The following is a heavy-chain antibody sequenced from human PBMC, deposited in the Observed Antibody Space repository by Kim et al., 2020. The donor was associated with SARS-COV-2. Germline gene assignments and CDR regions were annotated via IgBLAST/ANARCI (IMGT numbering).Heavy chain of an antibody. V-gene: IGHV4-39*01. J-gene: IGHJ4*02. Sequence: SETLSLTCTVSGGSISSSSYYWGWIRQPPGKGLEWIGSIYYSGSTYYNPSLKSRVTISVDTSKNQFSLKLSSVTAADTAVYYCASRRYYDSSGYGSVDYWGQGTLVTVSS. CDR3: ASRRYYDSSGYGSVDY. D-gene: IGHD3-22*01. CDR1: GGSISSSSYY. CDR2: IYYSGST.